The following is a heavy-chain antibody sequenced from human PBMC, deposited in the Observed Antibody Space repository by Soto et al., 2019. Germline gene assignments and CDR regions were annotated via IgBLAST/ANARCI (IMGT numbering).Heavy chain of an antibody. CDR1: GGTFSSYT. D-gene: IGHD5-12*01. J-gene: IGHJ2*01. Sequence: QVQLVQSGAEVKKPGSSVTVSCKASGGTFSSYTISWVRQAPGQGLEWMGGIIPIIGTANYAQKFQGRVTVTADASTSTAYMELSSLRSEDKAVYYCARGNHRWLQLWYFDLWGRGTLVTVSS. CDR2: IIPIIGTA. CDR3: ARGNHRWLQLWYFDL. V-gene: IGHV1-69*12.